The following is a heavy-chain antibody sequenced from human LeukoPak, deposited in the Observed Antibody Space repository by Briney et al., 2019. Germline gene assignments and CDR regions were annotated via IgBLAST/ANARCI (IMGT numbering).Heavy chain of an antibody. Sequence: GGSLRLSRAASGFTFSNYAMTCVRQAPGKGLEWVSTISGGGDSTYYADSVRGRFTISRDDSKSTLYLQMHSLRAEDTAVYYCAKTPDYCTNGVCYTLHYFDYWGQGTLVTVSS. CDR3: AKTPDYCTNGVCYTLHYFDY. CDR1: GFTFSNYA. CDR2: ISGGGDST. V-gene: IGHV3-23*01. J-gene: IGHJ4*02. D-gene: IGHD2-8*01.